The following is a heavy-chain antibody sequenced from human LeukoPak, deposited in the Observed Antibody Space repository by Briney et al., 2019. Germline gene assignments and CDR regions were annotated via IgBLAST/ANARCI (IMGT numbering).Heavy chain of an antibody. J-gene: IGHJ6*03. V-gene: IGHV1-8*01. CDR3: ARIPNSSSWSDYYYYYYMDV. Sequence: ASVKVSCKASGYTFTSYDINWVRQATGQGLEWMGWMNPNSGNTGYVQKFQGRVTMTRNTSISTAYMELSSLRSEDTAVYYCARIPNSSSWSDYYYYYYMDVWGKGTTVTVSS. CDR2: MNPNSGNT. CDR1: GYTFTSYD. D-gene: IGHD6-13*01.